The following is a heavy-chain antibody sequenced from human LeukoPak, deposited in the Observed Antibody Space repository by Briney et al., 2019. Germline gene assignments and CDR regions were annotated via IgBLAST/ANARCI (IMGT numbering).Heavy chain of an antibody. V-gene: IGHV4-59*01. Sequence: PSETLSLTCTVSGGSISSYYWSWIRQPPGKGLEWIGYIYYSGSTNYNLSLKSRVTISVDTSKNQFSLKLSSVTAADTAVYYCARGGSLRPPIYFDYWGQGTLVTVSS. CDR1: GGSISSYY. J-gene: IGHJ4*02. D-gene: IGHD6-13*01. CDR3: ARGGSLRPPIYFDY. CDR2: IYYSGST.